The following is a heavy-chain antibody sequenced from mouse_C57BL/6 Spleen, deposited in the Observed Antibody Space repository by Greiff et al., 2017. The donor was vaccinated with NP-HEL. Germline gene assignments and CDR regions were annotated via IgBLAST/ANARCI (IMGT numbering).Heavy chain of an antibody. CDR1: GYSFTGYY. CDR3: ATYGYDEGAFAY. CDR2: IYPYNGVS. Sequence: EVQLVESGPELVKPGASVKISCKASGYSFTGYYMHWVKQSHGNILDWIGYIYPYNGVSSYNQKFKGKATLTVDKSSSTAYMELRSLTSEDSAVYYGATYGYDEGAFAYWGQGTLVTVSA. D-gene: IGHD2-2*01. J-gene: IGHJ3*01. V-gene: IGHV1-31*01.